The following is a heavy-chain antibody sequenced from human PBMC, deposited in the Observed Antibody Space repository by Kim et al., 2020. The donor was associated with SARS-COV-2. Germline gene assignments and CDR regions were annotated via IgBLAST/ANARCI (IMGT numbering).Heavy chain of an antibody. D-gene: IGHD3-22*01. CDR2: IYYSGST. CDR1: GGSISSSSYY. V-gene: IGHV4-39*01. J-gene: IGHJ3*02. CDR3: ARQELDDSSGHEAFAAFDI. Sequence: SETLSLTCTVSGGSISSSSYYWGWIRQPPGKGLEWIGSIYYSGSTYYNPSLKSRVTISVDTSKNQFSLKLSSVTAADTAVYYCARQELDDSSGHEAFAAFDIRGQGTMVTVSS.